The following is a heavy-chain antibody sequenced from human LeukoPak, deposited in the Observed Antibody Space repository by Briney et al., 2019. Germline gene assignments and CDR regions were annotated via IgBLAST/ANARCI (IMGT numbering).Heavy chain of an antibody. CDR1: GFTFSSYG. J-gene: IGHJ4*02. Sequence: GGSLRLSCAASGFTFSSYGMSWVRQAPGKGLEWVSAISGSGGSTYYADSVKGRFTISRDNSKNTLYLQMNSLRAEDTAVYYCAKSRWDTAMASLDYWGQGTLVTISS. V-gene: IGHV3-23*01. D-gene: IGHD5-18*01. CDR3: AKSRWDTAMASLDY. CDR2: ISGSGGST.